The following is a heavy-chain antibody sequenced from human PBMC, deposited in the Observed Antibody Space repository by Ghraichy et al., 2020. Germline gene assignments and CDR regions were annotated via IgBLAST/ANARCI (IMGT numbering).Heavy chain of an antibody. CDR3: ARDGGYCSSTSCYDYYYGMDV. J-gene: IGHJ6*02. CDR2: IWYDGSNK. Sequence: GGSLRLSCAASGFTFSSYGMHWVRQAPGKGLEWVAVIWYDGSNKYYADSMKGRFTISRDNSKNTLYLQMNSLRAEDTAVYYCARDGGYCSSTSCYDYYYGMDVWGQGTTVTVSS. CDR1: GFTFSSYG. D-gene: IGHD2-2*01. V-gene: IGHV3-33*01.